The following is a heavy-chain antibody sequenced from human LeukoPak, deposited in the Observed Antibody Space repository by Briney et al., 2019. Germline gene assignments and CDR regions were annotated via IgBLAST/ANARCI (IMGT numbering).Heavy chain of an antibody. Sequence: GESLKISCKGLGYSFSSYWNAWVRQRPGKGLEWMGIIYPGGSETRYDPSFQGQVTISADSSTSTAYLQWSSLRASDTAMYYCARASRDGYNQNFDHWGQGTLVTVTS. CDR2: IYPGGSET. D-gene: IGHD5-24*01. J-gene: IGHJ4*02. CDR1: GYSFSSYW. CDR3: ARASRDGYNQNFDH. V-gene: IGHV5-51*01.